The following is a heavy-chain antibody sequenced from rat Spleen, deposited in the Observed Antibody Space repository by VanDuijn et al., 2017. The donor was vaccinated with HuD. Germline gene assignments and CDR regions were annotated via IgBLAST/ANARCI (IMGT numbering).Heavy chain of an antibody. J-gene: IGHJ2*01. CDR3: TTLSTSTYEFDY. CDR1: GFTFSNYG. V-gene: IGHV5-19*01. D-gene: IGHD2-1*01. Sequence: EVQLVESGGGLVQPGRSLKLSCAASGFTFSNYGMHWIRQAPTKGLEWVASISPSGGSTYYRDSVKGRFTISRDNAKSSLYLQMDSLRSEDTATYYCTTLSTSTYEFDYWGQGVMVTVSS. CDR2: ISPSGGST.